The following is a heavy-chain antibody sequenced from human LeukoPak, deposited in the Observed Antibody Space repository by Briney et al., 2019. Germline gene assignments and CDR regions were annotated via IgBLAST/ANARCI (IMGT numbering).Heavy chain of an antibody. CDR1: GGSFSGYY. CDR2: ISSSGSTI. J-gene: IGHJ3*02. D-gene: IGHD1-26*01. V-gene: IGHV3-11*01. Sequence: LSLTCAVYGGSFSGYYWSWIRQAPGKGLEWVSYISSSGSTIYYADSVKGRFTISRDNAKNSLYLQMNSLRAEDTAVYYCARDSVRWEPLRDAFDIWGQGTMVTVSS. CDR3: ARDSVRWEPLRDAFDI.